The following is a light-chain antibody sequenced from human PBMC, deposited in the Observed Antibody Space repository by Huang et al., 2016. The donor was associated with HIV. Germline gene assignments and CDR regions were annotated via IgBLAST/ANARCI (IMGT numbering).Light chain of an antibody. CDR1: QSVSSTY. CDR2: GAS. Sequence: EIVLTQSPGTLSLSPGERATLSCRASQSVSSTYLAWYQQKPGQAPRLLIYGASSRATGIPDRFSGSGSGTDFTLTISSLEPEDFAVYYCQQYGSSPYTFGQGTELEIK. J-gene: IGKJ2*01. V-gene: IGKV3-20*01. CDR3: QQYGSSPYT.